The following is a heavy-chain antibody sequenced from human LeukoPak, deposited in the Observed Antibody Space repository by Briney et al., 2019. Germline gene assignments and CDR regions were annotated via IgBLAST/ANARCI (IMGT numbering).Heavy chain of an antibody. Sequence: GGSLRLSCAASGFTFDDYAMHWVRQAPGKGLEWVSLISGDGGSTIYADSVKGRFTISRDNSKSSLYLRMNSLRTEDTALYYCAKVPLKGYNYGYYFDYWGQGTLVTVSS. V-gene: IGHV3-43*02. CDR3: AKVPLKGYNYGYYFDY. D-gene: IGHD5-18*01. CDR2: ISGDGGST. CDR1: GFTFDDYA. J-gene: IGHJ4*02.